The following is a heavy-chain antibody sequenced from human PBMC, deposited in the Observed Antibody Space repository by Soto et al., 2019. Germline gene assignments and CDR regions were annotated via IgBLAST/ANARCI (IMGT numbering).Heavy chain of an antibody. CDR3: ARRGVLPDY. D-gene: IGHD3-10*01. CDR2: ISADNDNT. CDR1: GYAFTSYG. J-gene: IGHJ4*02. V-gene: IGHV1-18*01. Sequence: QVQLVQSGAEVKKPGASMKVSCKASGYAFTSYGITWVRQAPGQGLEWMGWISADNDNTNYAQKFQGRVTMTTATSTSAAYMELGSLRSDDTAVYYSARRGVLPDYWGKGPLVPVSS.